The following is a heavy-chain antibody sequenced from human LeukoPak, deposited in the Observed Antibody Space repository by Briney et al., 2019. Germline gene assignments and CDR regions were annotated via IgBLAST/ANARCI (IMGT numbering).Heavy chain of an antibody. Sequence: GGSLRLSCAASGFTVSSYYMSWVRQAPGKGLEWVSVIYSGGTGGSTYYADSVRGRFTIYRDDSKNTLYLQMNSLRGEETAVYYCARVPSYSSRWFDPWGQGTLVSVSS. CDR2: IYSGGTGGST. CDR3: ARVPSYSSRWFDP. CDR1: GFTVSSYY. D-gene: IGHD6-13*01. V-gene: IGHV3-66*01. J-gene: IGHJ5*02.